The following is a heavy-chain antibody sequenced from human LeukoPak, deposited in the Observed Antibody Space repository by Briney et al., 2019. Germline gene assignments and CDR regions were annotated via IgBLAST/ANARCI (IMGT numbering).Heavy chain of an antibody. D-gene: IGHD4-17*01. CDR1: GFTFSSNA. CDR3: ARETGSAVGSTDFDY. V-gene: IGHV3-30-3*01. CDR2: ISYDGSNK. Sequence: GGSLRLSCAASGFTFSSNAIHWVRQAPGKGLEWVAVISYDGSNKYYADSVKGRFTISRDNSKNTLYLQMNSLRAEDTAVYYCARETGSAVGSTDFDYWGQGTLVTVSS. J-gene: IGHJ4*02.